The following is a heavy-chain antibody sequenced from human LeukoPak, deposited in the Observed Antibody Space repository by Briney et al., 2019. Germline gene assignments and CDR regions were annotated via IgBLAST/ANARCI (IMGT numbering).Heavy chain of an antibody. Sequence: GGSLRLSCAASGFTFSSYSMNWVRQTPGKGLERVSSIGTRRTSIYYADSVKGRFTISRDNAKNSLYLQMNSLRAEDTAVYYCARVSSYWGPFDYWGQGTLVTVSS. V-gene: IGHV3-21*04. J-gene: IGHJ4*02. D-gene: IGHD1-26*01. CDR2: IGTRRTSI. CDR1: GFTFSSYS. CDR3: ARVSSYWGPFDY.